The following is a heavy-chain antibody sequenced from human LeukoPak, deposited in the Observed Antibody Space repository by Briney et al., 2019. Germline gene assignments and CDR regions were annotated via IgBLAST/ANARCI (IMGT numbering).Heavy chain of an antibody. J-gene: IGHJ4*02. D-gene: IGHD5-12*01. CDR1: GGTFSSYA. V-gene: IGHV1-2*02. CDR3: ARMDIVATITLDY. Sequence: ASVKVSCKASGGTFSSYAISWVRQAPGQGLEWMGWINPNSGGTNYAQKFQGRVTMTRDTSISTAYMELSRLRSDDTAVYYCARMDIVATITLDYWGQGTLVTVSS. CDR2: INPNSGGT.